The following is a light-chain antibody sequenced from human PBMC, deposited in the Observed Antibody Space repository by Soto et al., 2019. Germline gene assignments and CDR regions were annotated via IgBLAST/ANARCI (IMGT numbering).Light chain of an antibody. V-gene: IGLV2-18*01. Sequence: QSALTQPPSVSGSPGQSVTISCTGTSSDVGSYNRVSWYQQPPGTAPKLMFYEVSNRPSGVPDRFSGSKSGNTASLTISGLQAEDEADYYCSLYTSSSTPHVVFGGGTKVTVL. CDR3: SLYTSSSTPHVV. CDR2: EVS. J-gene: IGLJ2*01. CDR1: SSDVGSYNR.